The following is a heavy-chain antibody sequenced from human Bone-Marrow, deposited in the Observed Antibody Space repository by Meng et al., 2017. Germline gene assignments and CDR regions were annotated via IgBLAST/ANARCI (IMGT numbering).Heavy chain of an antibody. D-gene: IGHD3-22*01. CDR3: AKGHYFDASAYYHDAFDI. Sequence: GESLKISCAASGFTFSNYAMSWVRQAPGKGLEWVSAISGSGDSTYYADSVRGRFTISRDNSGNTVFLQMSSLRAEDTAVYYCAKGHYFDASAYYHDAFDIWGQGTMVTVSS. V-gene: IGHV3-23*01. CDR1: GFTFSNYA. CDR2: ISGSGDST. J-gene: IGHJ3*02.